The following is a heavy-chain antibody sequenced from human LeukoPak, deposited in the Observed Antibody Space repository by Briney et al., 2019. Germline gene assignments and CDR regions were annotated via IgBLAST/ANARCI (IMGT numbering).Heavy chain of an antibody. D-gene: IGHD6-19*01. J-gene: IGHJ4*02. CDR1: GFTFSSYA. Sequence: GGSLRLSCAASGFTFSSYAMSWVRQAPGKGLEWVSAISGSGGSTFYADSVKGRFTISRDNAKNTLYLQMNSLRAEDTAVYYCARAGYSSGWYPTFDYWGQGTLVTVSS. CDR2: ISGSGGST. V-gene: IGHV3-23*01. CDR3: ARAGYSSGWYPTFDY.